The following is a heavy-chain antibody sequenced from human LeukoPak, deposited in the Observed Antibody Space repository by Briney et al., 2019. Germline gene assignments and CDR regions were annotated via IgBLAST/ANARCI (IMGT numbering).Heavy chain of an antibody. D-gene: IGHD2-15*01. J-gene: IGHJ6*02. CDR2: ISRSGGGT. Sequence: GGSLRLSCAASGFTFSNYAMSWVRQPPGKGLEWVSGISRSGGGTYYADSVKGRFTASRDNSKNTLNMQMTSLRAEDTAVYYCARRQGCGGGRCPPPDNYNYYGMDVWGQGTTVTVSS. CDR1: GFTFSNYA. V-gene: IGHV3-23*01. CDR3: ARRQGCGGGRCPPPDNYNYYGMDV.